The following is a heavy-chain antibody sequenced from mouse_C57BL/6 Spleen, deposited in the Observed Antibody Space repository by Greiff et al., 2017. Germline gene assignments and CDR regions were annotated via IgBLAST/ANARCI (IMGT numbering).Heavy chain of an antibody. CDR2: IYPYNGVS. CDR3: ARRPYDYFYYAMDY. D-gene: IGHD2-4*01. V-gene: IGHV1-31*01. Sequence: DVQLQESGPELVKPGASVKISCKASGYSFTGYYMHWVKQSHGNILDWIGYIYPYNGVSSYNQKFKGKATLTVDKSSSTAYMELRSLTSEDSAVYYCARRPYDYFYYAMDYWGQGTSVTVSS. CDR1: GYSFTGYY. J-gene: IGHJ4*01.